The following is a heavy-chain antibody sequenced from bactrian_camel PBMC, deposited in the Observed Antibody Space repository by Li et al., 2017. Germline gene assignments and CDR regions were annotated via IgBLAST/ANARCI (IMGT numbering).Heavy chain of an antibody. V-gene: IGHV3S40*01. CDR1: GFAFSIND. CDR2: IGNGGSDT. CDR3: SARLGRACEWWLVQPSGPDTY. D-gene: IGHD1*01. J-gene: IGHJ4*01. Sequence: DVQLGESGGGLVQHGRSLRSSCAAAGFAFSINDMSWVRQGPGKGPEWVSSIGNGGSDTYYADSVKGRFTISEDNGRKIYLQMVNLKPEDDATYYCSARLGRACEWWLVQPSGPDTYWGQGTQVTVS.